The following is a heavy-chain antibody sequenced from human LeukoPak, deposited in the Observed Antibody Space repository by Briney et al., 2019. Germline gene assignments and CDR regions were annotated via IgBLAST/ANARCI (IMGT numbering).Heavy chain of an antibody. Sequence: ASVKVSCKVSGYTLTELSMHWVRQAPGKGLEWMGGFDPEDGETIYAQKFQGRVTMTEDTSTDTAYMELSSLRSEDTAVYYCARDRAYYDSSGYYKLYDYWGQGTLVTVSS. CDR3: ARDRAYYDSSGYYKLYDY. J-gene: IGHJ4*02. CDR1: GYTLTELS. CDR2: FDPEDGET. D-gene: IGHD3-22*01. V-gene: IGHV1-24*01.